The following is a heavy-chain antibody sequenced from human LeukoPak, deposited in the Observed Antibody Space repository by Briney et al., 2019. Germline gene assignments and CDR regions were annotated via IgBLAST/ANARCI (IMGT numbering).Heavy chain of an antibody. J-gene: IGHJ4*02. Sequence: ASVKVSCKASGGTFSSYAISWVRQAPGQGLEWMGWISAYNGNTNYAQKLQGRVTMTTDTSTSTAYMELRSLRSDDTAVYYYARIMITFGGVIGGDYWGQGTLVTVSS. V-gene: IGHV1-18*01. CDR1: GGTFSSYA. CDR3: ARIMITFGGVIGGDY. CDR2: ISAYNGNT. D-gene: IGHD3-16*02.